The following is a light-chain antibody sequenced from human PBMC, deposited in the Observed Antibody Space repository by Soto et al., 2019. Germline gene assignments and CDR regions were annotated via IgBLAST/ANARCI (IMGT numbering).Light chain of an antibody. Sequence: QSALTQPASVSGSPGQSITISCTGTSSDLGGYNFVSWYQHHPGKAPKLMIYQVSNRPSGVSNRFSGSKSGNTASLTISGLQAEDEADYYCCSYTISSPYVFGTGTKVTVL. CDR1: SSDLGGYNF. CDR3: CSYTISSPYV. V-gene: IGLV2-14*01. J-gene: IGLJ1*01. CDR2: QVS.